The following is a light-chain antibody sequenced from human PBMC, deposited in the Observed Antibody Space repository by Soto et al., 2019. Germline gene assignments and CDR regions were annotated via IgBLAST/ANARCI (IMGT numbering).Light chain of an antibody. V-gene: IGKV3-20*01. Sequence: IVLTQSPGTLSLSPGDRATLSCRASQSVSGSYLAWYQQKPGLAPRLLIYGASIMATGIADRFSGSGSGTDFTLTISRLEPEDCAVYYCQQYGSSPRTFGGGTKVEIK. J-gene: IGKJ4*02. CDR1: QSVSGSY. CDR3: QQYGSSPRT. CDR2: GAS.